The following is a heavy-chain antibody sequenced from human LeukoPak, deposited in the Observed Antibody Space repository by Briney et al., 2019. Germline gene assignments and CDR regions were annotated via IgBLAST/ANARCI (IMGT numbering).Heavy chain of an antibody. D-gene: IGHD6-13*01. CDR2: IYYSGST. J-gene: IGHJ5*02. V-gene: IGHV4-39*07. Sequence: SETLSLTCTVSGGSISSSSYYWGWIRQPPGKGLEWIGSIYYSGSTYYNPSLKSRVTISVDTSKNQFSLKLSSVTAADTAVYYCARGGIAAGEGRPNWFDPWGQGTLVTVSS. CDR1: GGSISSSSYY. CDR3: ARGGIAAGEGRPNWFDP.